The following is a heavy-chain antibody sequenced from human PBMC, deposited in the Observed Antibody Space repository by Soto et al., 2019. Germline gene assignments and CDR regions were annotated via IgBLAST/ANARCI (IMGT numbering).Heavy chain of an antibody. CDR2: IIPIFGTA. V-gene: IGHV1-69*13. CDR1: GGTFSSYA. CDR3: ARLPLTTVTAYYYYGMDV. D-gene: IGHD4-17*01. Sequence: SVKVSCKASGGTFSSYAISWVREAPGQGLEWMGGIIPIFGTANYAQKFQGRVTITADESTSTAYMELSSLRSEDTAVYYCARLPLTTVTAYYYYGMDVWGQGTTVTVSS. J-gene: IGHJ6*02.